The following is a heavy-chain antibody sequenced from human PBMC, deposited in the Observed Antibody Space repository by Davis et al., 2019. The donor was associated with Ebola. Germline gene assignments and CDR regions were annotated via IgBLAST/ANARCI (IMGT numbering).Heavy chain of an antibody. Sequence: GESLKISCAASGFTFSSYGMHWVRQAPGKGLEWVAVISYDGSNKYYADSVKGRFTISRDNSKNTLYLQMNSLRAEDTAVYYCAKVENGIWGQGTMVTVSS. J-gene: IGHJ3*02. CDR2: ISYDGSNK. D-gene: IGHD1-1*01. V-gene: IGHV3-30*18. CDR3: AKVENGI. CDR1: GFTFSSYG.